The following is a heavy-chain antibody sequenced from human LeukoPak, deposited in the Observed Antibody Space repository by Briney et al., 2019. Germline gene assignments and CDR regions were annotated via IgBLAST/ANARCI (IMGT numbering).Heavy chain of an antibody. J-gene: IGHJ4*02. D-gene: IGHD2-21*01. CDR3: ARWAMDGGTYSPFDC. CDR1: GGSISSYY. Sequence: SETLSLTCTVSGGSISSYYWSWIRQPPGKGLEWIGYIYYSGTTNYNPSLKSRVTISVDTSKNQFSLKLSSVTAADTAVYYCARWAMDGGTYSPFDCWGQGTLVTVSS. CDR2: IYYSGTT. V-gene: IGHV4-59*01.